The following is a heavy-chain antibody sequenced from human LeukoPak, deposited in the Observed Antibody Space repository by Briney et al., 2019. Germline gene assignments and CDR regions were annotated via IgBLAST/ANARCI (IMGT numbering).Heavy chain of an antibody. CDR3: ARDPRGPTGYDSSRRDTFEY. Sequence: PGGSLRLSCAASGFTFSSYEMNWVRQAPGKGLEWVSYISSSGSTIYYADSVKGRFTISRDNAKNSLYLQMNSLRAEDTALYYCARDPRGPTGYDSSRRDTFEYWGQGTLVTVSS. CDR1: GFTFSSYE. CDR2: ISSSGSTI. D-gene: IGHD3-22*01. V-gene: IGHV3-48*03. J-gene: IGHJ4*02.